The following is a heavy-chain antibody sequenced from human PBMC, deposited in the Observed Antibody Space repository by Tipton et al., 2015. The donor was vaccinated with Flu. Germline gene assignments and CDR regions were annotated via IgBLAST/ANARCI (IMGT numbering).Heavy chain of an antibody. CDR2: MSHSGRT. CDR3: ARLTYYYGSGTSDC. CDR1: GYSINSGYF. D-gene: IGHD3-10*01. Sequence: TLSLTCAVSGYSINSGYFWGWIRQPPGKGLEWIGSMSHSGRTYYNPSLKSRVTISADTWKTQFSLKLGSVTAADTAVYYCARLTYYYGSGTSDCWGQGTLVTASS. V-gene: IGHV4-38-2*01. J-gene: IGHJ4*02.